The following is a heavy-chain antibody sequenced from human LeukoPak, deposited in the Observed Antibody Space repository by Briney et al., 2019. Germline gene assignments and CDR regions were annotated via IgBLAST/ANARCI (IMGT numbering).Heavy chain of an antibody. CDR2: IYHSGST. D-gene: IGHD3-10*01. CDR3: ARTYMVRGVIIEAFDY. CDR1: GGSISSYY. V-gene: IGHV4-59*12. J-gene: IGHJ4*02. Sequence: SETLSLTCTVSGGSISSYYWSWIRQPPGKGLEWIGYIYHSGSTYYNPSLKSRVTISVDRSKNQFSLKLSSVTAADTAVYYCARTYMVRGVIIEAFDYWGQGTLVTVSS.